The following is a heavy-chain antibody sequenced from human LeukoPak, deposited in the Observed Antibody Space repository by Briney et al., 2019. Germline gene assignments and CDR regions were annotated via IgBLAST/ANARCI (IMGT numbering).Heavy chain of an antibody. Sequence: SETLSLTCTVSGGSIGSYYWSWIRQPAGKGLEWIGRLYTSGSTNYNPSLTSRVTMSVDTSKNQFSLKLSSVTAADTAVYYCARLRRLWHDTDFFFDSWGLGTLVTVSS. J-gene: IGHJ4*02. CDR3: ARLRRLWHDTDFFFDS. V-gene: IGHV4-4*07. D-gene: IGHD5-18*01. CDR1: GGSIGSYY. CDR2: LYTSGST.